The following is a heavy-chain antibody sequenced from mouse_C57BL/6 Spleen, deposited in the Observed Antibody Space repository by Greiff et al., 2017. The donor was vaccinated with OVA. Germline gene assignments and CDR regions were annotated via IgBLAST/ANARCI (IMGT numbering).Heavy chain of an antibody. V-gene: IGHV5-12*01. CDR1: GFTFSDYY. CDR2: ISNGGGST. J-gene: IGHJ3*01. Sequence: DVQLVESGGGLVQPGGSLKLSCAASGFTFSDYYMYWVRQTPEKRLEWVAYISNGGGSTYYPDTVKGRFTISRDNAKNTLYLQMSRLKSEDTAMYYCATNYYGSSYGFACWGQGTLVTVSA. D-gene: IGHD1-1*01. CDR3: ATNYYGSSYGFAC.